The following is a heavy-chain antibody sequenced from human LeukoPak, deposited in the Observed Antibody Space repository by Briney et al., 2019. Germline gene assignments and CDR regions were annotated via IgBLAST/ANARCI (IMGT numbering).Heavy chain of an antibody. CDR3: ARDGVSGRPGYYYFYYMDV. Sequence: GGSLRLSCAASGLTFSDYAMHWVCQAPGKGLEWVAVMSYDGSYRYYGDSVKGRFTISRDNSKNTLYLQMNSLRVEDTAVYYCARDGVSGRPGYYYFYYMDVWGKGTTVTVSS. J-gene: IGHJ6*03. CDR2: MSYDGSYR. V-gene: IGHV3-30*01. D-gene: IGHD3-3*01. CDR1: GLTFSDYA.